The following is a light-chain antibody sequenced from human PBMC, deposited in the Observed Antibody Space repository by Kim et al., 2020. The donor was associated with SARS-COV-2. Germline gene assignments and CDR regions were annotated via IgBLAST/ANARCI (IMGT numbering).Light chain of an antibody. CDR3: SSCTSSSTVV. Sequence: GQSVSISCTGTSNDVGGYNQVSWYQQHPGKDPKLMIYEVTNRPSGVSHRFSASKSATTASLTISELQAEDEADYYCSSCTSSSTVVCGEGTKLTVL. V-gene: IGLV2-14*03. CDR2: EVT. J-gene: IGLJ2*01. CDR1: SNDVGGYNQ.